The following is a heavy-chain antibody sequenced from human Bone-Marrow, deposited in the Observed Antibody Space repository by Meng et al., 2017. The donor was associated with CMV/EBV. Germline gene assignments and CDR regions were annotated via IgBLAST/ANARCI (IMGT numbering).Heavy chain of an antibody. D-gene: IGHD3-9*01. CDR1: GYCFTDHY. V-gene: IGHV1-2*02. J-gene: IGHJ4*02. Sequence: ASLNVSCKASGYCFTDHYFHWVRQAPGQGLEWMGWIYPNSGGTHYAQKFHGRLTVTTDSSISTGYMELSSLGSDDTAVYYCARDNDWGPDYWGQGTLVSVSS. CDR2: IYPNSGGT. CDR3: ARDNDWGPDY.